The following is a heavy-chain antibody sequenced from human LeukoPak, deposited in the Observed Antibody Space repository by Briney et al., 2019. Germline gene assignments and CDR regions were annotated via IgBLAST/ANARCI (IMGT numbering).Heavy chain of an antibody. Sequence: ASVKVSCKPSGYTFTSYYMHGVRPAPGQGLAWMGIINPSGGSTSYAQKFQGRVTMTRDMSTSTVYMEQSSLRTEDTAVYYCARREYYYDSSGYYSDFDYWGQGTLVTVSS. CDR1: GYTFTSYY. CDR2: INPSGGST. J-gene: IGHJ4*02. D-gene: IGHD3-22*01. CDR3: ARREYYYDSSGYYSDFDY. V-gene: IGHV1-46*01.